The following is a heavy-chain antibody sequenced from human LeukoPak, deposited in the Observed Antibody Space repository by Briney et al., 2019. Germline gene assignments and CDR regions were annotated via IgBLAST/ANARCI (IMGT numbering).Heavy chain of an antibody. D-gene: IGHD3-10*01. CDR3: ARRGSGSYYNHWFDP. CDR2: IYSGGST. Sequence: GGSLRLTCAASGFTVSSNYMSWVRQAPGKGLEWVSVIYSGGSTYYADSVKGRFTISRDNSKNTLYLQMNSLRAEDTAVYYCARRGSGSYYNHWFDPWGQGTLVTVSS. V-gene: IGHV3-53*01. J-gene: IGHJ5*02. CDR1: GFTVSSNY.